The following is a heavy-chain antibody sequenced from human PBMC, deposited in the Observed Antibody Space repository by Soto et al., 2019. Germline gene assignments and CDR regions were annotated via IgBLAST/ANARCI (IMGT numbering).Heavy chain of an antibody. V-gene: IGHV1-69*04. CDR3: AGDLSSRGSSLSYTPGY. J-gene: IGHJ4*02. CDR2: IIPILGIT. D-gene: IGHD3-10*01. Sequence: GASVKVSCKASGGTFSSYTISWVRQAPGQGLEWMGRIIPILGITNYAQKFQGRVTITGDKSTSTAYMELSSLRSEDTAVYYCAGDLSSRGSSLSYTPGYWGQGTLVTVSS. CDR1: GGTFSSYT.